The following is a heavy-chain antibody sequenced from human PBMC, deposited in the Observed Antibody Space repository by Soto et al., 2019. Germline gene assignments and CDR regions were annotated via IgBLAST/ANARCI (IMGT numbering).Heavy chain of an antibody. V-gene: IGHV3-23*01. CDR3: ARDRVVVATYQLHC. Sequence: GGSLRLSCAASEFTFTSYAMNWVRQAPGKGLEWVSAISGTGASTYYADSVKGRFTISRDNSKNTLYLQMNSLRAEDTALYYCARDRVVVATYQLHCWCQANLVTVSS. CDR2: ISGTGAST. CDR1: EFTFTSYA. D-gene: IGHD2-15*01. J-gene: IGHJ4*02.